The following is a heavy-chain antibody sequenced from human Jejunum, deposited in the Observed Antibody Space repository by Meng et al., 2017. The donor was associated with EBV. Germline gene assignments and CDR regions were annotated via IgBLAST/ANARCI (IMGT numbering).Heavy chain of an antibody. J-gene: IGHJ4*02. CDR3: ARGRGVTDYYDSSGSPFDY. CDR1: GGPVSTGSYY. CDR2: FYYSASP. V-gene: IGHV4-61*01. D-gene: IGHD3-22*01. Sequence: QVQLQESGPGLVKSSXXLPPTCTVSGGPVSTGSYYWSWIRQPPGKGLEWIGYFYYSASPKYNPSLKSRATISADMSKNQFSLKLRSVTSADTAVYYCARGRGVTDYYDSSGSPFDYWGQGTLVTVSS.